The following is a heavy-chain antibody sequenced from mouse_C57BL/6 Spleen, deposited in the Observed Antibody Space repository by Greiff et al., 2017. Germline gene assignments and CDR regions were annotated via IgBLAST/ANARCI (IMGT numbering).Heavy chain of an antibody. J-gene: IGHJ4*01. CDR2: INPNNGGT. D-gene: IGHD2-4*01. Sequence: EVQLQQSGPELVKPGASVKISCKASGYTFTDYYMNWVKQSHGKSLEWIGDINPNNGGTSYNQKFKGKATLTVDKSSSTAYMELRSLTSEDSAVYYCARTDYDYLYYYAMDYWGQGTSVTVSS. CDR3: ARTDYDYLYYYAMDY. V-gene: IGHV1-26*01. CDR1: GYTFTDYY.